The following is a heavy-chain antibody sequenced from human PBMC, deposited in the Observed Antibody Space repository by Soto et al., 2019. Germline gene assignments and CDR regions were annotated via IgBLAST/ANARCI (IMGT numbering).Heavy chain of an antibody. CDR2: IIPIFGTA. CDR3: ASPRRSPYYYDSSGYYYIRPPDY. D-gene: IGHD3-22*01. V-gene: IGHV1-69*01. CDR1: GGTFSSYA. J-gene: IGHJ4*02. Sequence: VSCKASGGTFSSYAISWVRQAPGQGLEWMGGIIPIFGTANYAQKFQGRVTITADESTSTAYMELSSLRSEDTAVYYCASPRRSPYYYDSSGYYYIRPPDYWGQGTLVTVSS.